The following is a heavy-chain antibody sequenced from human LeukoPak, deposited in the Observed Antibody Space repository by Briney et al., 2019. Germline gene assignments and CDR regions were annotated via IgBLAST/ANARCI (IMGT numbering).Heavy chain of an antibody. CDR3: ARSLDYYDSSFPY. J-gene: IGHJ4*02. D-gene: IGHD3-22*01. Sequence: GESLKISCKGSGYSFTSYWIGWVRQMPGKGLEWMGIIYPGDSDTRYSTSFQGQVAISADKSISTAYLQWSSLKASDTAMYYCARSLDYYDSSFPYWGQGTLVTVSS. V-gene: IGHV5-51*01. CDR1: GYSFTSYW. CDR2: IYPGDSDT.